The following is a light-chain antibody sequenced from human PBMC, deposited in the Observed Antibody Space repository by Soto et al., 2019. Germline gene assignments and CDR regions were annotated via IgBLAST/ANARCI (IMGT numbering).Light chain of an antibody. J-gene: IGKJ4*01. CDR3: MQALQTPLT. Sequence: DIVMTQSPLSPPVTPGESASISCRSSQSLLHSSGNNYLDWYLQKPGQSPQLLIYLGSNRAPGVPDKFSGSGSGTDFTLKISRVEAEDVGVYYCMQALQTPLTFGGGTKVEIK. CDR1: QSLLHSSGNNY. V-gene: IGKV2-28*01. CDR2: LGS.